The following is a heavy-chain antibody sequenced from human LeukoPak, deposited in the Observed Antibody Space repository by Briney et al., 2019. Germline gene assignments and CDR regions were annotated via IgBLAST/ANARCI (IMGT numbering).Heavy chain of an antibody. Sequence: GESLKISCKGSGYSFTSYWIGWVRQMPGKGLEWMGIIYPGDSDTRYSPSFQGQVTISADKSISTAYLQWSSLKASVTAMYYCARQYIDYYYYYGMDVWGQGTTVTVSS. CDR3: ARQYIDYYYYYGMDV. CDR1: GYSFTSYW. V-gene: IGHV5-51*01. D-gene: IGHD3-16*02. J-gene: IGHJ6*02. CDR2: IYPGDSDT.